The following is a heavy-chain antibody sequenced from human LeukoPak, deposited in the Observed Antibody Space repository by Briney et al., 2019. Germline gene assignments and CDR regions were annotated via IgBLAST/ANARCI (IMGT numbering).Heavy chain of an antibody. J-gene: IGHJ4*02. CDR1: AFTFNSYA. Sequence: SGGSLRLSCVASAFTFNSYAMSWVRQAPGKGLEWVSTISAGDSTYYPDSVKGRFIISRDNSKNTLYLQMNSLRAEDTALYYCAKPRGLTIVGAHFDYWGQGTLVTVSS. V-gene: IGHV3-23*01. CDR2: ISAGDST. D-gene: IGHD1-26*01. CDR3: AKPRGLTIVGAHFDY.